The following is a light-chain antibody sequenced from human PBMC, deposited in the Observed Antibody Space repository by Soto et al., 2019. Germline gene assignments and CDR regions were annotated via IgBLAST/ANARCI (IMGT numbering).Light chain of an antibody. CDR1: QSVTIGY. CDR2: DAS. CDR3: QQRSNWTLT. Sequence: TQSAGTLSLSPGERATLSCGASQSVTIGYLAWFQQKPGQAPRLVIYDASNTATGIPARFSGSGSGTDVTLTISSLEPEDFTVYYCQQRSNWTLTFGGGTKVDIK. V-gene: IGKV3-11*01. J-gene: IGKJ4*01.